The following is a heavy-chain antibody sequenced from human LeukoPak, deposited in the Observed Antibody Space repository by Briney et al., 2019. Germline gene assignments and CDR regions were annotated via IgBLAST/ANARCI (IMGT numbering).Heavy chain of an antibody. V-gene: IGHV1-69*06. CDR2: IIPIFGTA. Sequence: SVKVSCKASGGTFSSYAISWVRQAPGQGLEWMGGIIPIFGTANYAQKFQGRVTITADKSTSTAYMELSSLRSEDTAVYYCAKDRFFRAYFDGSFQGGADFDFWGQGTLVTVSS. CDR3: AKDRFFRAYFDGSFQGGADFDF. CDR1: GGTFSSYA. D-gene: IGHD3-9*01. J-gene: IGHJ4*02.